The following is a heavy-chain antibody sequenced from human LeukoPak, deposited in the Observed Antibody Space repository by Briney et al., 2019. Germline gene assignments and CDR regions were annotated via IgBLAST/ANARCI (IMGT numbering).Heavy chain of an antibody. CDR3: ARDIYPGY. CDR2: ISGSDGST. D-gene: IGHD2-2*02. Sequence: GGSLRLSCTASGFTFSSYAMSWVRQAPGKGLEWVSGISGSDGSTNYADSVKGRFTISRENSKNTLYLQMNSLRAEDTAVYSCARDIYPGYWGQGTLVTVSS. V-gene: IGHV3-23*01. J-gene: IGHJ4*02. CDR1: GFTFSSYA.